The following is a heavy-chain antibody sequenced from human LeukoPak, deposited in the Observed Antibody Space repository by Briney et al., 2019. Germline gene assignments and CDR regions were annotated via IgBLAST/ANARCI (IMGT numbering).Heavy chain of an antibody. CDR3: ARAANYYYYYMDV. Sequence: PGGSLRLSCAASGFTVSSNYMSWARQAPGKGLEWVSVIYSGGSTYYADSVKGRFTISRDNSKNTLYLQMNSLRAEDTAVYYCARAANYYYYYMDVWGKGTTVTVSS. D-gene: IGHD6-25*01. J-gene: IGHJ6*03. CDR1: GFTVSSNY. CDR2: IYSGGST. V-gene: IGHV3-66*01.